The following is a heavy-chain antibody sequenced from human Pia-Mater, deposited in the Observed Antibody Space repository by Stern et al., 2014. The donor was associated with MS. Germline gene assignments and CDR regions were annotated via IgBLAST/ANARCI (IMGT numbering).Heavy chain of an antibody. D-gene: IGHD2-2*01. CDR1: GFSFSDYY. CDR2: IGTRGTTI. V-gene: IGHV3-11*01. J-gene: IGHJ4*02. CDR3: ARGGKSTFSY. Sequence: QMQLVQSGGGLVKPGGSLRLSCAASGFSFSDYYMSWIRQAPGKGLEWVSYIGTRGTTIDYTDSVEGRFTISRENAKNSLYLQMNSLRAEDTAVYYCARGGKSTFSYWGQGTLVTVSS.